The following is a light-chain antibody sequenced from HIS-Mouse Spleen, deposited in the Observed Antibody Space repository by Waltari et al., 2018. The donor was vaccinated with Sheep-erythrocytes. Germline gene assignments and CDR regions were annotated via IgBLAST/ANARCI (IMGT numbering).Light chain of an antibody. CDR2: LAS. V-gene: IGKV4-1*01. CDR3: QQYYSTLT. Sequence: DIVMTQSPDSLAVSLGERATINCKSSQSVLYSSNNKTYLAWYQQKPGQPPKLLIYLASTRESGVPDRFSGSGSGTDFTLTISSLQAEDVAVYYCQQYYSTLTFGGGTKVEIK. J-gene: IGKJ4*01. CDR1: QSVLYSSNNKTY.